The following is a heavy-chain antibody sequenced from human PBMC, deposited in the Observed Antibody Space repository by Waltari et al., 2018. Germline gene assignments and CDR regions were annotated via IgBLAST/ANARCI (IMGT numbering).Heavy chain of an antibody. Sequence: EVQLVESGGGLVQPGGSLRLSCAASGFTFSSYDMHWVRQATGKGLEWVSTISAGGGSTYYADSVKGRFSVSRDNSRNTLYLQMSSLRVEDTAIYYCVKMWGSKGSPGWGQGTLVTVSS. D-gene: IGHD1-26*01. CDR2: ISAGGGST. CDR1: GFTFSSYD. CDR3: VKMWGSKGSPG. J-gene: IGHJ4*02. V-gene: IGHV3-23*04.